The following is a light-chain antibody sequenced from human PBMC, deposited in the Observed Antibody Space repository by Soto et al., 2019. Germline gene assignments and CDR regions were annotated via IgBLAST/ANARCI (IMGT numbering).Light chain of an antibody. CDR3: QQFNSYPSLT. CDR1: QGISSA. CDR2: DAS. Sequence: AIQLTQSPSSLSASVGDRVTITCRASQGISSALAWYHQKPGKAPKLLIYDASTLESGVPSRFSGSGSGTDFTLPISSLQPEDFATYYCQQFNSYPSLTFGGGTKVEIK. J-gene: IGKJ4*01. V-gene: IGKV1-13*02.